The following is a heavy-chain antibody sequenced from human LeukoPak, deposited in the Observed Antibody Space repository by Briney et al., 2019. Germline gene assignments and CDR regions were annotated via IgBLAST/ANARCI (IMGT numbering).Heavy chain of an antibody. J-gene: IGHJ4*02. CDR3: ARDAAFGELVI. CDR2: ISPSGGST. Sequence: ASVTVSCKASGYTFTSYYMHWVRQAPGQGLEWMGIISPSGGSTSYAQKFQGRVTMTRDTSTSTVYMELSSLRSEDTAVYYCARDAAFGELVIWGQGTLVTVSS. D-gene: IGHD3-10*01. CDR1: GYTFTSYY. V-gene: IGHV1-46*01.